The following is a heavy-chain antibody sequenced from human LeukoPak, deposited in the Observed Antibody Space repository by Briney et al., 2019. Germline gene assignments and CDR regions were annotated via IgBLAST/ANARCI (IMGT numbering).Heavy chain of an antibody. Sequence: GGSLRLSCAASGFTFSSYAMSWVRQAPGKGLEWVSTIGGTGGTTYYADSVKGRFTISRDNSKNTLYLQTNSLRAEDTAVYYCAKAQPLHRSGPFDYWGQGTLVTVSS. J-gene: IGHJ4*02. D-gene: IGHD3-10*01. V-gene: IGHV3-23*01. CDR1: GFTFSSYA. CDR3: AKAQPLHRSGPFDY. CDR2: IGGTGGTT.